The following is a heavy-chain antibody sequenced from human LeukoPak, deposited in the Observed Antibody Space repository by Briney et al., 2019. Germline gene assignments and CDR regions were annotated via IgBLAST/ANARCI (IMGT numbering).Heavy chain of an antibody. CDR1: GFTFSDYY. CDR2: ISSSGSTI. J-gene: IGHJ6*02. CDR3: ASWMAHYGMDV. D-gene: IGHD5-24*01. V-gene: IGHV3-11*01. Sequence: GSLRLSCAASGFTFSDYYMSWIRQAPGKGLEGVSYISSSGSTIYYADSVKGRFTISRDNAKNSLYLQMNSLRAEDTAVYYCASWMAHYGMDVWGQGTTVTVSS.